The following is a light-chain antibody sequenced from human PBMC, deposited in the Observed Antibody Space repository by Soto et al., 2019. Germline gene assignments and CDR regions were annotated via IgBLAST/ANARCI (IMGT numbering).Light chain of an antibody. CDR1: SRDIGGYIY. CDR3: SSYTTSSTLV. CDR2: EVS. Sequence: QSVLTQPASVSGSPGQSITISCTGTSRDIGGYIYVSWYQHHPGKAPKLMIYEVSNRPSGVSNRFSGSKSGNTASLTISGLQAEDETDYYCSSYTTSSTLVFGGGTQLTVL. J-gene: IGLJ2*01. V-gene: IGLV2-14*01.